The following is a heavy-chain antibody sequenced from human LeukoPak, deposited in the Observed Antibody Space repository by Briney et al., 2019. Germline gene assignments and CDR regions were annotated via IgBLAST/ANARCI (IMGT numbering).Heavy chain of an antibody. Sequence: PSETLSLTCTASGGSISSYYWSWIRQPAGKGLEWIGRIYTSGSTNYNPSLKSRVTMSVDTSKNQFSLKLSSVTAADTAVYYCARGYCSSTSCFYYYYYMDVWGKGTTVTVSS. CDR1: GGSISSYY. CDR3: ARGYCSSTSCFYYYYYMDV. D-gene: IGHD2-2*01. CDR2: IYTSGST. J-gene: IGHJ6*03. V-gene: IGHV4-4*07.